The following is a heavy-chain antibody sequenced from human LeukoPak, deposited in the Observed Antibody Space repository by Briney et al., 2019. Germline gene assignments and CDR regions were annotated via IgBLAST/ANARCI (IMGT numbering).Heavy chain of an antibody. CDR2: IYYSGST. CDR1: GGSIRRYY. D-gene: IGHD3-10*01. J-gene: IGHJ4*02. CDR3: ARFSGSYSFVDY. V-gene: IGHV4-59*01. Sequence: SETLSLTCTVSGGSIRRYYWSWIRLPPGKGLEWIGYIYYSGSTKYNPSLKSRVTISIDTSKNQFSLKLSSVTAADTAVYYCARFSGSYSFVDYWGQGTLVTVSS.